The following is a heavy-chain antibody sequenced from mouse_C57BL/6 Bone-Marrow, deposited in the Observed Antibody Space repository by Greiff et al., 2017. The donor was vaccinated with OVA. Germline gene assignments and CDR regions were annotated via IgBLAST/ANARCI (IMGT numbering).Heavy chain of an antibody. CDR2: IWGDGGT. J-gene: IGHJ4*01. V-gene: IGHV2-3*01. CDR1: GFSLTSYG. CDR3: ANPSTRFYAMDY. Sequence: VKLMESGPGLVAPSQSLSITCTVSGFSLTSYGVSWVRQPPGKGLEWLGVIWGDGGTNYHSALISRLSISKDNSKSQFFIKLNSLQTDATATYSCANPSTRFYAMDYYGQGTAATVSA.